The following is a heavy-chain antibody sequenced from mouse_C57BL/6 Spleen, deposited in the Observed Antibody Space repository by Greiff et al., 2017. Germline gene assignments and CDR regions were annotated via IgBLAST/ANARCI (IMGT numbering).Heavy chain of an antibody. CDR2: IHPNSGST. CDR3: ARGDDYGGYEAMDY. CDR1: GYTFTSYW. V-gene: IGHV1-64*01. J-gene: IGHJ4*01. Sequence: QVQLQQPGAELVKPGASVKLSCKASGYTFTSYWMHWVNQRPGQGLEWIGMIHPNSGSTNYNEKLKSTATLTVDKSSSTAYMQLSSLTSEDSAVYYCARGDDYGGYEAMDYWGQGTSVTVSS. D-gene: IGHD2-4*01.